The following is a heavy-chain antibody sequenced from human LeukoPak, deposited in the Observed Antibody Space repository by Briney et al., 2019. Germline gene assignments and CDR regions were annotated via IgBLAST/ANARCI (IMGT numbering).Heavy chain of an antibody. CDR2: INHSGST. Sequence: SETLSLTCAVYGGSFSGYYWSWIRQPPGKGLEWIGEINHSGSTNYNPSLKSRVTISVDTSKNQFSLKLSSVTAADTAVYYCARGRGGYFDYWGQGTLVTVSS. J-gene: IGHJ4*02. CDR1: GGSFSGYY. V-gene: IGHV4-34*01. CDR3: ARGRGGYFDY. D-gene: IGHD4-23*01.